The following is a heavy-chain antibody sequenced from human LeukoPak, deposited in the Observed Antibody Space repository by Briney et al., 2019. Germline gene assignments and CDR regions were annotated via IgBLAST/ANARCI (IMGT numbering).Heavy chain of an antibody. J-gene: IGHJ4*02. D-gene: IGHD2-2*02. CDR3: AKREYCSSTSCYTGPFY. Sequence: PGGSLRLSCAASGFTFSSYAISWVRQAPGKGLEWVSAISGSGGSTYYADSVKGRFTISRDNSKNTLYLQMNSLRAEDTAIYYCAKREYCSSTSCYTGPFYWGQGTLVTVSS. CDR1: GFTFSSYA. V-gene: IGHV3-23*01. CDR2: ISGSGGST.